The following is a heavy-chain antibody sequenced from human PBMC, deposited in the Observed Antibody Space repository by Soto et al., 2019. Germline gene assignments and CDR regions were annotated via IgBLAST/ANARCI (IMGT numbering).Heavy chain of an antibody. V-gene: IGHV4-30-2*03. CDR3: ARQVIDGALAGAGSFDY. CDR2: MYHSGST. J-gene: IGHJ4*02. D-gene: IGHD3-10*01. CDR1: GGSISSGGYS. Sequence: SETLSLTCTVSGGSISSGGYSWSWIRQPPGKGLEWIGYMYHSGSTYYNPSLKSRVTISVDTSDNQFSLKLSSVTAADTAVYYCARQVIDGALAGAGSFDYWGQGTLVTVSS.